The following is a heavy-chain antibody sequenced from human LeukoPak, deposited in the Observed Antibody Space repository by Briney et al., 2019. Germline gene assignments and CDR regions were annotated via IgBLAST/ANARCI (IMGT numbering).Heavy chain of an antibody. D-gene: IGHD6-6*01. CDR2: INPRGTST. CDR3: ARDLSPKGDVPYWYFDL. J-gene: IGHJ2*01. V-gene: IGHV1-46*01. CDR1: GYSFTSHY. Sequence: ASVKVSCKASGYSFTSHYMHWVRQAPGQGLEWMGLINPRGTSTIYAEKFQGRIIMTRDMSTTTDYMELSSLRSEDTAVYYCARDLSPKGDVPYWYFDLWGRGTLVTVSS.